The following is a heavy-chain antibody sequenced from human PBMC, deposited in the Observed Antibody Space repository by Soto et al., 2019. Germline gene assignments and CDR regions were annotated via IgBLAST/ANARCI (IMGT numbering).Heavy chain of an antibody. V-gene: IGHV3-21*01. CDR3: ASYRAVNLIFDY. CDR2: ISSSSSYI. D-gene: IGHD3-10*01. CDR1: GFTFSSYS. J-gene: IGHJ4*02. Sequence: GGSLRLSCAASGFTFSSYSMNWVRQAPGKGLEWVSSISSSSSYIYYADSVKGRFTISRDNAKNSLYLQMNSLRAEDTAVYYCASYRAVNLIFDYWGQGTLVTVSS.